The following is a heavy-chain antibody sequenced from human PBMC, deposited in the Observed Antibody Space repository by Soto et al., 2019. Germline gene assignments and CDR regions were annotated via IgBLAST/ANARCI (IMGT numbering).Heavy chain of an antibody. Sequence: QVQLVESGGGLVKPGGSLRLACATSGFTFTDYDMSWIRQAPGKGLEWVSYISYSGTTIYYADSVRGRFAISRDNAEKSLYVHMNSLRAEDTAVYYCTRPCRYCNGGGPGNWFDPWGQGTLVTVSS. V-gene: IGHV3-11*01. CDR2: ISYSGTTI. CDR1: GFTFTDYD. CDR3: TRPCRYCNGGGPGNWFDP. D-gene: IGHD2-8*02. J-gene: IGHJ5*02.